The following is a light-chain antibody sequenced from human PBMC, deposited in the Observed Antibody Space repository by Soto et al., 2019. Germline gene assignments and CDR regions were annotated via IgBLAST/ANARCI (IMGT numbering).Light chain of an antibody. Sequence: EIVFTQSPATLSFSPGEGATLSCRASQSVSSYLAWYQQKPGQAPRLLIYDASNRATGIPARFSGSGSGTDFTLTISSLEPEDFAVYYCQHRSNWPLTFGGGTKVDIK. CDR3: QHRSNWPLT. J-gene: IGKJ4*01. CDR2: DAS. CDR1: QSVSSY. V-gene: IGKV3-11*01.